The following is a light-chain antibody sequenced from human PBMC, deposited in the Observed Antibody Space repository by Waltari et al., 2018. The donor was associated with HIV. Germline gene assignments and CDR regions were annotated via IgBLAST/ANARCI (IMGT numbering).Light chain of an antibody. Sequence: QSVLTQPPSASGTPGQRLTIACSGSSSNSGSNYVYWYQQLPGTAPKLLIYRNNQRPSGVPDRFSGSKSGTSASLAISGLRSEDEADYYCAAWDDSLSGRVFGGGTKLTVL. J-gene: IGLJ3*02. CDR3: AAWDDSLSGRV. V-gene: IGLV1-47*01. CDR1: SSNSGSNY. CDR2: RNN.